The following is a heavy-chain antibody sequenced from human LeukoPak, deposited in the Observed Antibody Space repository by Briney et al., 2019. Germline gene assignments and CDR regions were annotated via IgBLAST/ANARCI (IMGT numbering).Heavy chain of an antibody. CDR2: IRRSTTYV. CDR3: ARGDALWFGESPYDY. V-gene: IGHV3-21*01. Sequence: GGSLRLSCAASGFTFSNYNMNWVRQAPGKGLEWVSSIRRSTTYVYYADSGKGRFTISRDNAKNSLSLQMNSLRAEDTAVYYCARGDALWFGESPYDYWGQGTLVTVSS. J-gene: IGHJ4*02. CDR1: GFTFSNYN. D-gene: IGHD3-10*01.